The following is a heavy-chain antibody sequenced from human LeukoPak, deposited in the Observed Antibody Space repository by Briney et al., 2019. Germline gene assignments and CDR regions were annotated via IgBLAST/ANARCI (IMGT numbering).Heavy chain of an antibody. CDR2: ISSSSSYI. CDR1: GFTFSSYS. J-gene: IGHJ4*02. CDR3: ASGATYPLDY. Sequence: GGSIRLSCGASGFTFSSYSMNWVRQAPGKGLEWVSSISSSSSYIYYADSVKGRFTISRDNAKNSLYLQMNSLRAEDTAVYYCASGATYPLDYWGQGTLVTVSS. D-gene: IGHD1-26*01. V-gene: IGHV3-21*01.